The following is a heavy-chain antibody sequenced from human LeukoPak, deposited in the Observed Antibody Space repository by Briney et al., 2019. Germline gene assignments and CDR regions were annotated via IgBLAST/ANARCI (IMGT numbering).Heavy chain of an antibody. D-gene: IGHD3-10*01. J-gene: IGHJ4*02. CDR3: AREGSSVRYDY. CDR1: GYTFINYA. CDR2: INTNTGNP. Sequence: ASVKVSCKASGYTFINYAMNWVRQAPGQGLEWMGWINTNTGNPTYAQGFTGRFVFSLDTSVSTAYLQISSLKAEDTAVYYCAREGSSVRYDYWGQGTLVTVSS. V-gene: IGHV7-4-1*02.